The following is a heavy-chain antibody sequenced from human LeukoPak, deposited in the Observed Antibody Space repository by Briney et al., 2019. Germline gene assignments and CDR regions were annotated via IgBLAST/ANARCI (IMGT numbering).Heavy chain of an antibody. V-gene: IGHV3-30*04. CDR3: ARDKDY. CDR2: ISYDGSNK. CDR1: GFTFSSYA. J-gene: IGHJ4*02. Sequence: GGSLRLSCAASGFTFSSYAMHWVRQAPGKGLEWVAVISYDGSNKYYADSVKGRFTISRDNSKNTLYLQMNSLRAEDTAVSYCARDKDYWGQGTLVTVSS.